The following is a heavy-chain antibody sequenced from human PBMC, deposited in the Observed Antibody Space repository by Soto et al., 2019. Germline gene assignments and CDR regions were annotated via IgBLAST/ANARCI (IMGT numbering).Heavy chain of an antibody. CDR3: ARDRGGYYGPDFDY. V-gene: IGHV4-4*02. J-gene: IGHJ4*02. Sequence: QVQLQESGPGLVKPSGTLSLTCAVSSDSISSNNWWSWVRQPPGKGLEWIGEIYHSGNTNYSPSLKSRVTISPDKAENQFSLRLSSVTAADTAVYYCARDRGGYYGPDFDYWGQGTLVTVSS. CDR1: SDSISSNNW. CDR2: IYHSGNT. D-gene: IGHD3-3*01.